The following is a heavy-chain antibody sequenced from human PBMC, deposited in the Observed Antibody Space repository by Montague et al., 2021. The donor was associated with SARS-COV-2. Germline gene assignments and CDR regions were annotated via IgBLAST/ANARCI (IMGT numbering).Heavy chain of an antibody. D-gene: IGHD1-20*01. CDR1: GGSISSSSYY. Sequence: SETLSLTCTVSGGSISSSSYYWGWIRQPPGKGLEWIGSIYYSGSTYYNPSLKSRVTISVDTSKNQFPLKLSSVTAADTAVYYCARDQRYNWNYCYYYGMDVWGQGTTVTVSS. CDR3: ARDQRYNWNYCYYYGMDV. V-gene: IGHV4-39*06. CDR2: IYYSGST. J-gene: IGHJ6*02.